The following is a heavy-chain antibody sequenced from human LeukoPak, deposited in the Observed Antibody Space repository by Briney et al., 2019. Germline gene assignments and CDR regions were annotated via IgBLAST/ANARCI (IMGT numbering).Heavy chain of an antibody. CDR1: GFTFTTYW. D-gene: IGHD1-26*01. V-gene: IGHV3-23*01. CDR2: ISASGGHT. J-gene: IGHJ4*02. CDR3: AKYSGDYFGDY. Sequence: GGPLRLSCAASGFTFTTYWMGWVRQAPGKGLEWVSGISASGGHTFYADSVKGRFSISRDNSKNTLYLQMNSLRVEDTAIYYCAKYSGDYFGDYWGQGNLVTVSS.